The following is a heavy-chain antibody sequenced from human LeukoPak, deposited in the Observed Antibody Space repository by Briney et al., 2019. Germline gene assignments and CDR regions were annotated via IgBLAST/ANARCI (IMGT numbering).Heavy chain of an antibody. CDR2: INPSGGST. CDR1: GYTFTSYG. Sequence: VASVKVSCKASGYTFTSYGISWVRQAPGQGLEWMGIINPSGGSTSYAQKFQGRVTVTRDTSTSTVYMELSSLRSEDTAVYYCAREFIRAFDYWGQGTLVTVSS. J-gene: IGHJ4*02. V-gene: IGHV1-46*01. D-gene: IGHD3-16*01. CDR3: AREFIRAFDY.